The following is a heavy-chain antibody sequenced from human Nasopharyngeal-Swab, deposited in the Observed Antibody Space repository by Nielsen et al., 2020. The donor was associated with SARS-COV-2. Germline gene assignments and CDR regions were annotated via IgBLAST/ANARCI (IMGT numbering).Heavy chain of an antibody. Sequence: GESLKISCAASGFTFSSYSMNWVRQAPGKGLEWVSYISSSSSTIYYADSVKGRFTISRDNAKNSLYLQMNSLRAEDTAVYYCARDSRIVGATGSNDYWGQGTLVTVSS. CDR1: GFTFSSYS. J-gene: IGHJ4*02. CDR2: ISSSSSTI. CDR3: ARDSRIVGATGSNDY. D-gene: IGHD1-26*01. V-gene: IGHV3-48*04.